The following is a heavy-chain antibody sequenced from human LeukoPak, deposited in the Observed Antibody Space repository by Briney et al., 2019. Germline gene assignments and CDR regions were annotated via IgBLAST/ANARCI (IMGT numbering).Heavy chain of an antibody. CDR2: IYNGVNT. V-gene: IGHV4-61*01. J-gene: IGHJ4*02. Sequence: SETLSLTCTVSGASVSSASYWSWIRQPPGQGVEWIAHIYNGVNTNYNPSLKSRVTISVDTSKNQFSLRLNSVTAADTAVYYCAGLVGRYSSGLYYYYFDYWGQGTLVTVSS. CDR3: AGLVGRYSSGLYYYYFDY. CDR1: GASVSSASY. D-gene: IGHD3-22*01.